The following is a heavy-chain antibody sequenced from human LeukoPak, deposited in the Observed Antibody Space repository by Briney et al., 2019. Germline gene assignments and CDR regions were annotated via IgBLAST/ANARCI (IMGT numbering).Heavy chain of an antibody. D-gene: IGHD5-18*01. CDR2: ISYDGSNK. Sequence: PGRSLRLSCAASGFTFSSYGMHWVRQAPGKGLEWVAVISYDGSNKYYADSVKGRFTISRDNSKNTLYLQMNSLRAEDTAVYYCAKDPSIQLWVYYYYGMDVWGKGTTVTVSS. CDR3: AKDPSIQLWVYYYYGMDV. V-gene: IGHV3-30*18. CDR1: GFTFSSYG. J-gene: IGHJ6*04.